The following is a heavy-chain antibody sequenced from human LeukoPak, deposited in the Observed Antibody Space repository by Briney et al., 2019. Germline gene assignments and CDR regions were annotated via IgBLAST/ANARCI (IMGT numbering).Heavy chain of an antibody. V-gene: IGHV4-59*01. CDR1: GGSISSYY. J-gene: IGHJ1*01. CDR2: IYYSGST. Sequence: PSETLSLTCTVSGGSISSYYWSWIRQPPGKGLEWIGYIYYSGSTNYNPSLKSRVTISVDTSKNQFSLKLSSVTAADTAVYYCARAENAGYFQHWGQGTLVTVSS. CDR3: ARAENAGYFQH.